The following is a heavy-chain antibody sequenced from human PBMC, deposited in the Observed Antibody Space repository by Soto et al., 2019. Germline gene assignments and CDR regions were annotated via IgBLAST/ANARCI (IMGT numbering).Heavy chain of an antibody. CDR2: IWYDGSNK. Sequence: QVQLVESGGGVVQPGRSLRLSCAASGFTFSSYGMHWVRQAPGKGLEWVAVIWYDGSNKYYADSVKGRFTISRDNSKNTLYLQMNSLRAEDTAVYYCARFAGSSWYRGTFDPWGHGTLVTVSS. V-gene: IGHV3-33*01. CDR3: ARFAGSSWYRGTFDP. D-gene: IGHD6-13*01. J-gene: IGHJ5*02. CDR1: GFTFSSYG.